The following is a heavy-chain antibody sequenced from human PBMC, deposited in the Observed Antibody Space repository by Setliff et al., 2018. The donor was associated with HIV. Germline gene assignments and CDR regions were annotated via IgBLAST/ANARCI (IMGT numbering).Heavy chain of an antibody. D-gene: IGHD3-22*01. J-gene: IGHJ3*02. CDR2: IIPIFGTA. Sequence: GASVKVSCKASGGTFSSYAISWVRQAPGQGLEWMGGIIPIFGTANYAQKFQGRVTITTDESTSTAYMELSSLRSEDTAVYYCARGDTYWNDASGYVKSALDAFDIWGRGTMVTVSS. CDR1: GGTFSSYA. CDR3: ARGDTYWNDASGYVKSALDAFDI. V-gene: IGHV1-69*05.